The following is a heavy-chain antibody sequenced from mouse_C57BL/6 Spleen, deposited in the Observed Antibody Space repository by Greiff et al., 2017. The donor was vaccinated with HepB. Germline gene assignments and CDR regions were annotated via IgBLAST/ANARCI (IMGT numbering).Heavy chain of an antibody. J-gene: IGHJ4*01. CDR1: GYTFTSYW. CDR3: ARSDYYGSSYDYAMDY. V-gene: IGHV1-52*01. CDR2: IDPSDSET. D-gene: IGHD1-1*01. Sequence: VKLQQPGAELVRPGSSVKLSCKASGYTFTSYWMHWVKQRPIQGLEWIGNIDPSDSETHYNQKFKDKATLTVDKSSSTAYMQLSSLTSEDSAVYYCARSDYYGSSYDYAMDYWGQGTSVTVSS.